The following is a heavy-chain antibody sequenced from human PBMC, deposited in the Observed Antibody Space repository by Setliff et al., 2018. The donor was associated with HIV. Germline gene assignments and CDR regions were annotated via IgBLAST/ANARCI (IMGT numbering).Heavy chain of an antibody. Sequence: NPSETLSLTCAVSGYSFSSGYYWGWIRQPPGKGLEWIGYIYYSGSTNYNPSLKSRVTISVDTSKNQFSLKLSSVTAAGTAVYYCARGAGYYDFRSGYYVYNYLDPWGQGTMVTVSS. V-gene: IGHV4-61*01. CDR3: ARGAGYYDFRSGYYVYNYLDP. D-gene: IGHD3-3*01. J-gene: IGHJ5*02. CDR1: GYSFSSGYY. CDR2: IYYSGST.